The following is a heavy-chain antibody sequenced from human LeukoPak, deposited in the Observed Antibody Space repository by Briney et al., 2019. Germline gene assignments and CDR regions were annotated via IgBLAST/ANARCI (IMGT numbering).Heavy chain of an antibody. J-gene: IGHJ4*02. CDR2: IIPIFGTA. D-gene: IGHD6-19*01. CDR3: ARGGVAVAGTPGAYYFDY. Sequence: ASVKVSCKASGGTFSSYAISWVRQAPGQGLEWRGGIIPIFGTANYAQKFQGRVTITADESTSTAYMELSSLRSEDTAVYYCARGGVAVAGTPGAYYFDYWGQGTLVTVSS. CDR1: GGTFSSYA. V-gene: IGHV1-69*13.